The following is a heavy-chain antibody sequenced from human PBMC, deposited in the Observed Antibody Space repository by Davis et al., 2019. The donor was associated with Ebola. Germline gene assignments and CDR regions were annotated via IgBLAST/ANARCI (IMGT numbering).Heavy chain of an antibody. D-gene: IGHD5-18*01. Sequence: AASVKVSCKASGGTFSSYTISWVRQAPGQGLEWMGRFIPILGIANYAQKFQGRVTITADKSTSTAYMELSSLRSEDTAVYYCAKDTALDAFDIWGQGTMVTVSS. V-gene: IGHV1-69*02. CDR2: FIPILGIA. CDR3: AKDTALDAFDI. J-gene: IGHJ3*02. CDR1: GGTFSSYT.